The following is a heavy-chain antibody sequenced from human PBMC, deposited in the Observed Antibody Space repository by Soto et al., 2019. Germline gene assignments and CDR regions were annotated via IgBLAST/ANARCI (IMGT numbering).Heavy chain of an antibody. CDR1: GFTFSSYG. Sequence: QVQLVESGGGVVQPGRSLRLPCAASGFTFSSYGMHWVRQAPGKGLEWVAVISYDGSNKYYADSVKGRFTISRDNSKNTLYLQMNSLRAEDTAVYYCATDMRGYSYGMDVWGQGTTVTVSS. CDR2: ISYDGSNK. CDR3: ATDMRGYSYGMDV. V-gene: IGHV3-30*03. D-gene: IGHD1-26*01. J-gene: IGHJ6*02.